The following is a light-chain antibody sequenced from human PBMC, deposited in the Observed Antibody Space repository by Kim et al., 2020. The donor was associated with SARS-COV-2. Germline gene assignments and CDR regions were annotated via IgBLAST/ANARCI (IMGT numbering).Light chain of an antibody. J-gene: IGLJ3*02. CDR3: AAWDDSVNGWV. Sequence: ELTQPPSASGAPGQRITISCSGSSSNIGLYSGNWHQQLSGTAPKLRIYTNNQRPSGVPDRFSGSKSGTSASLATSGLQSEYEADYYCAAWDDSVNGWVFGGGTQLTVL. V-gene: IGLV1-44*01. CDR1: SSNIGLYS. CDR2: TNN.